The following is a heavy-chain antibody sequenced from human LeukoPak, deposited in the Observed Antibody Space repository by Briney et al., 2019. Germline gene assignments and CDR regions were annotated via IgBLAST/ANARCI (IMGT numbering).Heavy chain of an antibody. CDR2: ISSSGTNI. V-gene: IGHV3-48*01. J-gene: IGHJ4*02. CDR3: ANDGGTHFDH. CDR1: GFTFRTSG. Sequence: GGSLRPSCAVSGFTFRTSGMNWVRQAPGKGRDGVSYISSSGTNISYAQSVQGRFTITKDNAQNSLTLHMITLRADDTAVYYCANDGGTHFDHWGQGTLVTVSS. D-gene: IGHD1-26*01.